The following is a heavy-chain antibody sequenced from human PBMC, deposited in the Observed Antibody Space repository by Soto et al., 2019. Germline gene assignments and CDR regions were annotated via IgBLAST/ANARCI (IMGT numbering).Heavy chain of an antibody. V-gene: IGHV4-39*07. Sequence: SETLSLTCTVSGGSISSSSYYWGWIRQPPGKGLEWIGSIYYSGSTYYNPSLKSRVTISVDTSKNQFSLKLSSVTAADTAVYYCARARGGYDFWSGYFFDYWGQGTLVTVSS. CDR1: GGSISSSSYY. D-gene: IGHD3-3*01. CDR2: IYYSGST. CDR3: ARARGGYDFWSGYFFDY. J-gene: IGHJ4*02.